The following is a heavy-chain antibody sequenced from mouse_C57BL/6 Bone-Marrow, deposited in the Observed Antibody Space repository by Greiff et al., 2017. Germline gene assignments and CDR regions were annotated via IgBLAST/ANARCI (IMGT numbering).Heavy chain of an antibody. CDR1: GYTFTSYW. Sequence: VQLQQPGAELVKPGASVKLSCKASGYTFTSYWMHWVQQRPGQGLEWIGMIHPNSGSTNYNEKFKSKATLTVDKSSSTAYMQLSSLTSEDSAVYYCARPANWAWFAYWGQGTLVTVSA. CDR3: ARPANWAWFAY. CDR2: IHPNSGST. V-gene: IGHV1-64*01. J-gene: IGHJ3*01. D-gene: IGHD4-1*01.